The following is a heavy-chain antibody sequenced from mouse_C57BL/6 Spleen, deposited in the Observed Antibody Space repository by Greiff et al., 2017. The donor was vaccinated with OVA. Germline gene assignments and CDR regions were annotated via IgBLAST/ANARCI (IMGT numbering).Heavy chain of an antibody. D-gene: IGHD2-5*01. J-gene: IGHJ1*03. V-gene: IGHV3-6*01. CDR2: ISYDGSN. CDR3: AREDSNYDGYCDV. Sequence: EVQLQQSGPGLVKPSQSLSLTCSVTGYSITSGYYWNWIRQFPGNKLEWMGYISYDGSNNYKPSLKNRISITRDTSKNQFFLKLNSVTTEDTATYYCAREDSNYDGYCDVWGTGTTVTVSS. CDR1: GYSITSGYY.